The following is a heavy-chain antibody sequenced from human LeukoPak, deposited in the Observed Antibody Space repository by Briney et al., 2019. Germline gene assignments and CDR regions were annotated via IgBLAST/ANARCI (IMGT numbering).Heavy chain of an antibody. J-gene: IGHJ4*02. D-gene: IGHD2-15*01. CDR1: GFTFSDYY. V-gene: IGHV3-69-1*01. CDR2: VSSSSTI. Sequence: PGGSLRLSCAASGFTFSDYYMNWVRQAPGKGLEWVSSVSSSSTIYYADPVKGRFTISRDNAKNSLYLQMNSLRAEDTAVYYCARDRPRVVVVAATPLLGYFDYWGQGTLVTVSS. CDR3: ARDRPRVVVVAATPLLGYFDY.